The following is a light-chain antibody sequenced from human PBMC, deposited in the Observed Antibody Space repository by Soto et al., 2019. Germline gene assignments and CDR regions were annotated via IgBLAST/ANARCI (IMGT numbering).Light chain of an antibody. V-gene: IGKV3-20*01. Sequence: EIVLTQSPGTLSLSPGERATLSCRASQSVSSSYLAWYQQKPGQAPRLLIYGASSRATGITDRFSGSGSGTDFTLTISRLEPEDFALYYCQQYGRSPRTFGPGTKVDIK. CDR3: QQYGRSPRT. CDR2: GAS. J-gene: IGKJ3*01. CDR1: QSVSSSY.